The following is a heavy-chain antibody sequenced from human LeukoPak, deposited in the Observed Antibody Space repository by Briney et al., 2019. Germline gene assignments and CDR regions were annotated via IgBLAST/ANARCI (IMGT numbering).Heavy chain of an antibody. D-gene: IGHD3/OR15-3a*01. J-gene: IGHJ4*02. V-gene: IGHV4-39*01. CDR1: GVSISSSNSY. Sequence: SETLSLTCTASGVSISSSNSYWGWIRQPPGKGLEWIGSIYYSGNTYYNASLKSQVSISIDTSKNQFSLRLTSVTAADTVVYYCARQTGSGLFILPGGQGTLVTVSS. CDR2: IYYSGNT. CDR3: ARQTGSGLFILP.